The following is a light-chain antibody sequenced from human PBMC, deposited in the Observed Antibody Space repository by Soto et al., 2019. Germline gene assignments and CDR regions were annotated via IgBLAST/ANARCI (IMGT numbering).Light chain of an antibody. CDR2: EVN. V-gene: IGLV2-8*01. CDR1: SSDVGGYNY. Sequence: QSALPQPPSASGAPGQSVAISCTGTSSDVGGYNYVAWYQQHPGKAPKLMMYEVNKRPSVVPDRFSGSKSGNTASLTVCGLPAEDEADYYCCSDEGSLNVFGTGTTVTV. CDR3: CSDEGSLNV. J-gene: IGLJ1*01.